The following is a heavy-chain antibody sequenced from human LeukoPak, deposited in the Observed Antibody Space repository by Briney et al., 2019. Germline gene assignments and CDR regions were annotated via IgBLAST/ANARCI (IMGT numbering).Heavy chain of an antibody. J-gene: IGHJ4*02. Sequence: SETLSLTCTVSGGSISSSSYFWGWVRQPPGKGLEWIGSICYSVSTNYNPSLKSRITISVDTSKNQFSLKLSSVTAADTAVYYCARDSRYGDYFYYFDYWGQGTLVTVSS. CDR3: ARDSRYGDYFYYFDY. CDR2: ICYSVST. CDR1: GGSISSSSYF. D-gene: IGHD4-17*01. V-gene: IGHV4-39*02.